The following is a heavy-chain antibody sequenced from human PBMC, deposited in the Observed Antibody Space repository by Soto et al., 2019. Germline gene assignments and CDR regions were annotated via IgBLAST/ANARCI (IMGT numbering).Heavy chain of an antibody. CDR3: ARGGRRSPGMDV. CDR1: GGSISSGGYY. J-gene: IGHJ6*02. CDR2: IYYSGST. V-gene: IGHV4-31*03. Sequence: QVQLQESGPGLVKPSQTLSLTCTVSGGSISSGGYYWSWIRQHPGKGLEWIGYIYYSGSTYYNPSLKSRVTISVDTSKNQFALKLSSVTATDTAVYYCARGGRRSPGMDVWGQGTTVTVSS.